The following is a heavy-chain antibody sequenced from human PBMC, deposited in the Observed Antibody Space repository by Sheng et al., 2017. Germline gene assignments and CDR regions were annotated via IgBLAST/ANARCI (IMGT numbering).Heavy chain of an antibody. CDR1: GYDFTTFS. J-gene: IGHJ3*02. V-gene: IGHV1-18*01. CDR3: ARKPHQGALDI. CDR2: ISGYNGNT. Sequence: QVHLVQTGAEMRKPGASVKVSCKASGYDFTTFSIAWIRQAPGQGLEYMGWISGYNGNTNYAKKFQGRVSLTTDTSTATAYMDLRSLTSDDTAFYYCARKPHQGALDIWGQGTVVTVSS.